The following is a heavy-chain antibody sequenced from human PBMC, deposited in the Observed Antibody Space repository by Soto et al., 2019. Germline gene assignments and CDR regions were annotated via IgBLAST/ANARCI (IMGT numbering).Heavy chain of an antibody. CDR3: AREGVAADSCYGMDV. J-gene: IGHJ6*02. Sequence: GASVKVSCKASGYTFARSGISWLRQAPGQGPEWRGGISSYNGDTNYAQTFQGRVTMTTDTSTSTAYMELRSLRSDDTAVYYCAREGVAADSCYGMDVWGQGTPVTVSS. CDR1: GYTFARSG. V-gene: IGHV1-18*04. D-gene: IGHD5-12*01. CDR2: ISSYNGDT.